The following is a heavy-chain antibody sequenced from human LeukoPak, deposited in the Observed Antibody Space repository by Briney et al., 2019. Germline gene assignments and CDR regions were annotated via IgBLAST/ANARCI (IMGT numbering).Heavy chain of an antibody. V-gene: IGHV3-23*01. Sequence: PGGSLRLSCAASGFSFSNYAMSWVRQAPGKGLEWVSAISGSGGSTYYADSVKGRFTISRDNAKNSLYLQMNSLRAEDTAVYYCARDRGNQRGYYYYYMDVWGKGTTVTVSS. D-gene: IGHD1-14*01. CDR3: ARDRGNQRGYYYYYMDV. CDR2: ISGSGGST. CDR1: GFSFSNYA. J-gene: IGHJ6*03.